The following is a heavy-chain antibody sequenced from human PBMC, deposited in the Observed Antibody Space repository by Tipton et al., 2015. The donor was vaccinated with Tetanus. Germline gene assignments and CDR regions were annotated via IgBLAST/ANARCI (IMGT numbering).Heavy chain of an antibody. CDR2: IIPIFGTA. D-gene: IGHD6-19*01. J-gene: IGHJ6*02. V-gene: IGHV1-69*01. CDR3: AREQKIQQWLVDYYYHGMDV. CDR1: GGTFSNYG. Sequence: QSGAEVKKPGSSVKVFCKASGGTFSNYGISWVRQAPGQGLEWMGGIIPIFGTANYAQKFQGRVTITADESTSTAYMELSSLRSEDTAVYYCAREQKIQQWLVDYYYHGMDVWGQGTTVTVSS.